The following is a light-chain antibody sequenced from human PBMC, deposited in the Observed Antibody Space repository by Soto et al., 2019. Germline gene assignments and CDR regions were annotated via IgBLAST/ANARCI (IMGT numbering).Light chain of an antibody. V-gene: IGKV1-39*01. CDR1: QSISSY. Sequence: DIQMTQSPSSLSASVGDRVTITCRASQSISSYLNWYQQKPGKAPKLLIYAASSLQSGVPSRFSCSGSGTDFTLTISSMQPEDFATYYCQQSSSTPRTFGQWTK. CDR2: AAS. CDR3: QQSSSTPRT. J-gene: IGKJ1*01.